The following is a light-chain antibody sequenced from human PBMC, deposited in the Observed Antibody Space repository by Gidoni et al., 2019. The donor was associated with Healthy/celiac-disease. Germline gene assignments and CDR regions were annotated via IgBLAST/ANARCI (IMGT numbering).Light chain of an antibody. CDR3: QQYNNWPPWT. Sequence: IVMTQSPATLSVYPGERATLSCRASQSVSSNLAWYQQKPGQAPRLLIYGASTRATGIPARFSGSGSGTEFTLTISSLQSEDFAVYYCQQYNNWPPWTFGQGTQVEIK. J-gene: IGKJ1*01. CDR2: GAS. CDR1: QSVSSN. V-gene: IGKV3-15*01.